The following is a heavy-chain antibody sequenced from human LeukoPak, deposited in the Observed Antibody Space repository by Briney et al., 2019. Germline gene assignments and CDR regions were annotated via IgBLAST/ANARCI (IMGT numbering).Heavy chain of an antibody. D-gene: IGHD3-10*01. CDR2: ISGSGGST. V-gene: IGHV3-23*01. CDR3: AKDGVITMVRGANFDY. J-gene: IGHJ4*02. Sequence: GGSLRLSCAASGVTSSSDAMSWGRQAPGKGLEWVSAISGSGGSTYYADSVKGRFTISRDNSNNTLYLQMNSLRAEDTAVYYCAKDGVITMVRGANFDYWGQGTLVTVSS. CDR1: GVTSSSDA.